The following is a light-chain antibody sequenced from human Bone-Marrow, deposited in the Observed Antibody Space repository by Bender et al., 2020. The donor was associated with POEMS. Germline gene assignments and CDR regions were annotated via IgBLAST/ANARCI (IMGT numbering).Light chain of an antibody. Sequence: QSALTQPASVSGSPGQSITISCTGTSSDVGGYKHVSWYQQHPGKVPKLMIFDVSNRPSGVSNRFSGSKSGNTASLTISGLQAEDEADYYCSSYTSSSTPVFGGGTKLTVL. CDR2: DVS. CDR3: SSYTSSSTPV. CDR1: SSDVGGYKH. J-gene: IGLJ3*02. V-gene: IGLV2-14*03.